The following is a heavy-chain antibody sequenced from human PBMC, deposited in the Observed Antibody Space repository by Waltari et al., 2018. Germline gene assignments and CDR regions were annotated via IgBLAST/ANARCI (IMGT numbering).Heavy chain of an antibody. CDR1: GFTFSSYG. D-gene: IGHD2-15*01. CDR3: AKDLARSGYHYYYYMDV. Sequence: QVELGESGGGVVQLGRSLRLSCAASGFTFSSYGMQWVRRAQGRGLGWVAVIWYDVSNKYYADSVKGRFTISRDNSKNPLYLQMNSLRAEDTAMYYCAKDLARSGYHYYYYMDVWGKGTTVTVSS. J-gene: IGHJ6*03. CDR2: IWYDVSNK. V-gene: IGHV3-30*18.